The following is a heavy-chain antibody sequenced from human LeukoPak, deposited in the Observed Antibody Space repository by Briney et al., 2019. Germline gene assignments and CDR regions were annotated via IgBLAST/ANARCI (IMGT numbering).Heavy chain of an antibody. CDR1: GGSISSGDYY. CDR2: IYYSGST. D-gene: IGHD2-21*02. J-gene: IGHJ5*02. CDR3: ARATAGGPRWFDP. Sequence: SQTLSLTCTVSGGSISSGDYYWSWIRQPPEKGLEWIGYIYYSGSTYYNPSLKGRVTISVDTSKNQFSLKLSSVTAADTAVYYCARATAGGPRWFDPWGQGTLVTVSS. V-gene: IGHV4-30-4*01.